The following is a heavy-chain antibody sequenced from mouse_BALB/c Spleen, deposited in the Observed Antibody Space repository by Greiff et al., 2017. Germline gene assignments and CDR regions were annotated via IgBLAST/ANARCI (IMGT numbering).Heavy chain of an antibody. V-gene: IGHV1-69*02. J-gene: IGHJ2*01. CDR1: GYTFTSYW. D-gene: IGHD1-1*01. CDR2: IYPSDSYT. Sequence: QVQLKQPGAELVRPGASVKLSCKASGYTFTSYWINWVKQRPGQGLEWIGNIYPSDSYTNYNQKFKDKATLTVDKSSSTAYMQLSSPTSEDSAVYYCTRDTTEYFDYWGQGTTLTVSS. CDR3: TRDTTEYFDY.